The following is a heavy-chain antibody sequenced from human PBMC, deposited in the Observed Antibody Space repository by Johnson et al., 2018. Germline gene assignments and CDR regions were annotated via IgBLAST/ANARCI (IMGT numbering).Heavy chain of an antibody. V-gene: IGHV1-8*01. CDR2: MDPNSGNT. Sequence: QVQLVQSGAEVKQPGASVKVSCKASGYTFTSYDITWVRQATGQGLEWMGWMDPNSGNTGYAQKFQGRVTMTRNTSISTAHMELSSLRSEDTAVYYCARGRRAVAGPTGNFQHWGQGTLVTVSS. J-gene: IGHJ1*01. CDR3: ARGRRAVAGPTGNFQH. D-gene: IGHD6-19*01. CDR1: GYTFTSYD.